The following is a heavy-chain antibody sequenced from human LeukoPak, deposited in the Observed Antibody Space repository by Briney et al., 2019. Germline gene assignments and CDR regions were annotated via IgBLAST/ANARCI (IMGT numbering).Heavy chain of an antibody. CDR1: GGSISTYD. D-gene: IGHD3-10*01. Sequence: SETLSLTCTVSGGSISTYDWSWIRQSPGKGLEWIGFVSHSGKTNSNPALTSRVNISLDTSENRLSLNLSSVTTADTAVYYCARAGTTLFGVILNFDSWGQGTLVTVSS. CDR3: ARAGTTLFGVILNFDS. V-gene: IGHV4-59*01. J-gene: IGHJ4*02. CDR2: VSHSGKT.